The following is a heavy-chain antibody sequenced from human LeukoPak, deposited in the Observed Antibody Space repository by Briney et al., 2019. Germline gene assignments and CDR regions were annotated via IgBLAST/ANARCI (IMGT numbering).Heavy chain of an antibody. CDR2: IRASGDRT. CDR3: AVLAVPAVGY. CDR1: GFTFINYG. V-gene: IGHV3-23*01. Sequence: GGSLRLSCVVSGFTFINYGMSWVRQAPGKGLEWVSTIRASGDRTYYAESVKGRFTMSGDKSKNTLYLQMSNLRAEDTAVYHCAVLAVPAVGYWGQEPWSSSPQ. J-gene: IGHJ4*01. D-gene: IGHD2-15*01.